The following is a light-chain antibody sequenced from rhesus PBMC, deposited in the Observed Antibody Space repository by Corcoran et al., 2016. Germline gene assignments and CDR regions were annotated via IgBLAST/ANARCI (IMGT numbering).Light chain of an antibody. CDR2: GAS. CDR1: QSVGSY. V-gene: IGKV3-24*04. Sequence: ETVVTQSPATLSLSPGERATLSCRASQSVGSYFAWYQQKLGQAPRLLISGASSRATGTPDRFSGSGSGTDFTLTISSLEPEGVGVYYCQQSSNLWTFGQWTKVEIK. CDR3: QQSSNLWT. J-gene: IGKJ1*01.